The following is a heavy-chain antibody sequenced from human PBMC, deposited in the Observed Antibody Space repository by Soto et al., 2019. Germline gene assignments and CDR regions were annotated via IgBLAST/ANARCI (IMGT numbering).Heavy chain of an antibody. CDR3: APIPSVDPSGYVNGGLDV. J-gene: IGHJ6*01. Sequence: PSETLSLTCIDPGGSIRSYYWSWIRQSPEKGLEWIGYFYRSGNSNYNPSLKSRVTISVDTSRNQLSLSLRSVTAADTAVYFSAPIPSVDPSGYVNGGLDVWGQGTTVTFSS. CDR1: GGSIRSYY. D-gene: IGHD3-16*01. CDR2: FYRSGNS. V-gene: IGHV4-59*01.